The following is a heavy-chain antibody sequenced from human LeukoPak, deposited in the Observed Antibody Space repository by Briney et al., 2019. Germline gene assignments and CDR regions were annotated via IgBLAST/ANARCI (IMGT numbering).Heavy chain of an antibody. CDR1: GFTFSSYW. CDR2: IKQDGSEK. Sequence: GGSLRLSCAASGFTFSSYWMSWVRQAPGKGLEWVANIKQDGSEKYYVDSMKGRFTISRDNAKNSLYLQMNSLRAEDTAVYYCARVRGYSYGGVDYWGQGTLVTVSS. V-gene: IGHV3-7*01. D-gene: IGHD5-18*01. J-gene: IGHJ4*02. CDR3: ARVRGYSYGGVDY.